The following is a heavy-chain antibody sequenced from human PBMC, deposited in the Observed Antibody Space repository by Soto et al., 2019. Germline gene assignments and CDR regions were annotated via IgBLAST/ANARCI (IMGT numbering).Heavy chain of an antibody. V-gene: IGHV3-30-3*01. CDR2: ISYDGSNK. CDR1: GFTFSSYA. J-gene: IGHJ4*02. D-gene: IGHD3-22*01. Sequence: QVQLVESGGGVVQPGRSLRLSCAASGFTFSSYAMHWVRQAPGKGLEWVAVISYDGSNKYYADSVKGRFTISRDNSKNTLYLQMNVLRAEDTAVYYCARDPDYYYYDSSGDTAFDYWGQGTLVTVSS. CDR3: ARDPDYYYYDSSGDTAFDY.